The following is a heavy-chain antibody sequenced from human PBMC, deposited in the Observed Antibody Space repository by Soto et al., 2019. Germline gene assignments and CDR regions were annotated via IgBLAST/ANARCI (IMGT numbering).Heavy chain of an antibody. CDR1: GYTFTGYY. J-gene: IGHJ4*02. CDR2: INPNSGGT. CDR3: ARTIYNWNYYFDY. D-gene: IGHD1-7*01. V-gene: IGHV1-2*04. Sequence: ASVKVSCKASGYTFTGYYMHWVRQAPGQGLEWMGWINPNSGGTNYAQKFQGWVTMTRDTSISTAYMELSRLRSDDTAVYYCARTIYNWNYYFDYWGQGTLVTVSS.